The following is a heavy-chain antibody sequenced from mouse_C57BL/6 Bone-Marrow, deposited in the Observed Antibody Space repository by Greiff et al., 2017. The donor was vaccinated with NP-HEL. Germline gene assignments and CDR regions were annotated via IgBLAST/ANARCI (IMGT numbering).Heavy chain of an antibody. CDR1: GFSLTSYG. J-gene: IGHJ1*03. D-gene: IGHD1-1*01. V-gene: IGHV2-3*01. Sequence: VKLVESGPGLVAPSQSLSITCTVSGFSLTSYGVSWVRQPPGKGLEWLGVIWGDGSTNYHSALISRLSISKDNSKSQVFLKLNSLQTDDTATYYCAKPSIITTVVDWYFDVWGTGTTVTVSS. CDR3: AKPSIITTVVDWYFDV. CDR2: IWGDGST.